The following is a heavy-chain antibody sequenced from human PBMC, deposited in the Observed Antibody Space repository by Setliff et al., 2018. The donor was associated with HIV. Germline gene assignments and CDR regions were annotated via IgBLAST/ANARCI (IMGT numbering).Heavy chain of an antibody. CDR2: ISHSGNT. D-gene: IGHD1-26*01. V-gene: IGHV4-59*11. CDR1: GDSINTHY. J-gene: IGHJ5*02. Sequence: SETLSLTCTFSGDSINTHYWSWIRQPPGKGLEWIGCISHSGNTNFNPSLNSRVTISLDTSKNQFSLRLTALTAADTAIYYGARSTVGAGASFPWGRGILVTVSS. CDR3: ARSTVGAGASFP.